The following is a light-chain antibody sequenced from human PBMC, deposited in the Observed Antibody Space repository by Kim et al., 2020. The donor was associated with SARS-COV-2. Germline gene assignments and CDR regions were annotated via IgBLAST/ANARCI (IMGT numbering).Light chain of an antibody. CDR2: QDT. CDR1: KSGDKY. Sequence: SYELTQPPSVSVSPGQTASITCSGDKSGDKYASWYQQKPGQSPVVVIYQDTKRPSGIPERFSGSNSGNTATLTISGTQAMDEADYYCQAWDSSTSVVFGGGTQLTVL. V-gene: IGLV3-1*01. J-gene: IGLJ2*01. CDR3: QAWDSSTSVV.